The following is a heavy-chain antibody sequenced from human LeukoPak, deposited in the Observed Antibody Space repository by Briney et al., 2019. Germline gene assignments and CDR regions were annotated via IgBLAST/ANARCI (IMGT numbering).Heavy chain of an antibody. D-gene: IGHD6-13*01. Sequence: GESLKISCQGFGYSFTSYWIGWVRQMPGKGMEWMGVIYPGDFRIRYNPSFQGQVTISVDKSISTAYLQWVSLKVSDTAMYYCACRDLTSTWSFPWGQGTLVTVSS. CDR2: IYPGDFRI. CDR3: ACRDLTSTWSFP. J-gene: IGHJ5*02. V-gene: IGHV5-51*01. CDR1: GYSFTSYW.